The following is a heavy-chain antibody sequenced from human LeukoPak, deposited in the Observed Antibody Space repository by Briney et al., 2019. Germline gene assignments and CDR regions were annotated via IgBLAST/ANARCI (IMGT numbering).Heavy chain of an antibody. V-gene: IGHV3-13*01. CDR1: GFTFSRYD. Sequence: PGGSLRLSCAASGFTFSRYDFHWVRQAPGKGLEWVSAIGTTGDTYYADSVKGRFTISRDNSKNTLYLQMNSLRAEDTAVYYCARAIGDYYDSSDFDYWGQGTLVTVSS. CDR3: ARAIGDYYDSSDFDY. J-gene: IGHJ4*02. D-gene: IGHD3-22*01. CDR2: IGTTGDT.